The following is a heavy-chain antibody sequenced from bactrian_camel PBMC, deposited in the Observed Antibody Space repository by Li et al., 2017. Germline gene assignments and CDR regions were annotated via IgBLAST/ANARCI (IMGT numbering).Heavy chain of an antibody. CDR3: AAEPGLQVVSNRKMYVRTENFRY. V-gene: IGHV3S63*01. Sequence: HVQLVESGGGSVQTGGSLRLSRKPSFFILDDFDMMWYRQAPGNECELVSSISGDGSTYYTDAVKGRFTISHDNAKNSVDLQMNSLKPDDTAVYYCAAEPGLQVVSNRKMYVRTENFRYWGQGTQVTVS. D-gene: IGHD5*01. CDR1: FFILDDFD. J-gene: IGHJ6*01. CDR2: ISGDGST.